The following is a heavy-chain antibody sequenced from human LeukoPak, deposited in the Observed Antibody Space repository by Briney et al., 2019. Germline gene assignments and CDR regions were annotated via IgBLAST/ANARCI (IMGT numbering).Heavy chain of an antibody. CDR2: IGSGSRYI. CDR3: AKCSGGNCYHSDDH. J-gene: IGHJ5*02. Sequence: PGGSLRLSCAASGFTFSAHSMNWVRQAPGKGLEWVSSIGSGSRYIYYADSVKGRFTISRDNAKDSLYLQMNSLRAEDTAVYYCAKCSGGNCYHSDDHWGQGTLVTVSP. D-gene: IGHD2-15*01. CDR1: GFTFSAHS. V-gene: IGHV3-21*01.